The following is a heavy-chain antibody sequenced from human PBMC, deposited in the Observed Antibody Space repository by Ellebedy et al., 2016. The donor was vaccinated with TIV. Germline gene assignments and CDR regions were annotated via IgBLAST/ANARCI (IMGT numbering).Heavy chain of an antibody. V-gene: IGHV3-33*01. CDR1: GITFSSSG. CDR2: IWSDGGSS. CDR3: ARDMAWGNERMNDAFDF. J-gene: IGHJ3*01. D-gene: IGHD7-27*01. Sequence: GESLKISCVASGITFSSSGMHWVRQAPGKGLEWVAMIWSDGGSSYYADSVKGRFTISRDYAGNSLFLQMNSLGAEDTAVYYCARDMAWGNERMNDAFDFWGQGTMVTVSS.